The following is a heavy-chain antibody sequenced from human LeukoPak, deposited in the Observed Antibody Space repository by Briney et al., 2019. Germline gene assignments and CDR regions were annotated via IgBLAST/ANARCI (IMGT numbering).Heavy chain of an antibody. CDR3: ARAYRPYYYDSSGYPIGV. CDR1: GFTFSSYA. J-gene: IGHJ4*02. D-gene: IGHD3-22*01. CDR2: IKQDGSEK. Sequence: PGGSLRLSCAASGFTFSSYAMSWVRQAPGKGLEWVANIKQDGSEKYYVDSVKGRFTISGDNAKNSLYLQMNSLRAEDTAVYYCARAYRPYYYDSSGYPIGVWGQGTLVTVSS. V-gene: IGHV3-7*01.